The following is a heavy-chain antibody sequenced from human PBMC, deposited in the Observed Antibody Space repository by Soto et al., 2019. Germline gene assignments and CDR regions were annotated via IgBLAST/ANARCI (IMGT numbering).Heavy chain of an antibody. CDR3: APHVSCCGGSCQYDAYAI. Sequence: EVQVLESGGGLVQPGGSLRLSCEGSEFTVSGHAMTCIRQAPGKGPEWVSTITADGGTYYADSVKGPFSMSRDTAEHTLYLQMNSLGAEDTAAYYGAPHVSCCGGSCQYDAYAIRGQGTMVTVSS. V-gene: IGHV3-23*01. CDR2: ITADGGT. D-gene: IGHD2-15*01. CDR1: EFTVSGHA. J-gene: IGHJ3*02.